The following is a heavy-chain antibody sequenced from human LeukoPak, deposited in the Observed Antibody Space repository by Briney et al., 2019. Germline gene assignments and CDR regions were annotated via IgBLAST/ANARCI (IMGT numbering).Heavy chain of an antibody. V-gene: IGHV3-33*01. CDR3: AREGPRGNSQFDY. J-gene: IGHJ4*02. CDR1: GFTFSNYG. D-gene: IGHD2/OR15-2a*01. Sequence: PGRSLRLSCAASGFTFSNYGMHWVRQAPGKGLEWVALIWYDGSNKYYIDSVKGRLTISRDNSKDTLFLQMNSLRAEDTAVYYCAREGPRGNSQFDYWGQGTLVTVSS. CDR2: IWYDGSNK.